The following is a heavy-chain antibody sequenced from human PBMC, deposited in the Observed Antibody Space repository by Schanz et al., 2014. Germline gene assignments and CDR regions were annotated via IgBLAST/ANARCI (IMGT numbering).Heavy chain of an antibody. CDR2: VCYDGSKK. J-gene: IGHJ6*02. CDR3: VKDLQRELLRDDHYYGMDV. V-gene: IGHV3-33*06. D-gene: IGHD1-26*01. CDR1: GFAFSNYA. Sequence: VQLVESGGGLVQPGGSLRLSCAASGFAFSNYAMNWVRQAPGKGLEWVAVVCYDGSKKYYADSVKGRFTTSRDNSKNTMYLQMNSLRAEDTAVYYCVKDLQRELLRDDHYYGMDVWGQGTTVTVSS.